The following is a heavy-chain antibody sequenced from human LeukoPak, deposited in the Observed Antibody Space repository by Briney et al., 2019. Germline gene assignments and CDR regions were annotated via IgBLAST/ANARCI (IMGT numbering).Heavy chain of an antibody. D-gene: IGHD6-13*01. CDR1: GYSSTNYG. V-gene: IGHV1-18*01. J-gene: IGHJ5*02. CDR2: IHIYRGNT. CDR3: ARDVGITVADSFDP. Sequence: ASVKVSCKASGYSSTNYGVSWVRQAPGQGLEWMGWIHIYRGNTNYAQKFQGRVTMTTDTSTTTVYMEVRGLRSDDTAMYYCARDVGITVADSFDPWGQGTLVTVSS.